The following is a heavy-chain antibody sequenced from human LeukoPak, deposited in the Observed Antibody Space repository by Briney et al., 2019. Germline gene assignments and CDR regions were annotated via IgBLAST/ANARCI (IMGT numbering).Heavy chain of an antibody. CDR2: IYYSGST. CDR3: ARVRPASYTIFGVVTPRHYSDY. CDR1: GGSISSYY. V-gene: IGHV4-59*01. J-gene: IGHJ4*02. D-gene: IGHD3-3*01. Sequence: SETLSLTCTVSGGSISSYYWSWIGQPPGKGLEWIGYIYYSGSTNYNPSLKSRVTISVDTSKNQFSLKLSSVTAADTAVYYCARVRPASYTIFGVVTPRHYSDYWGQGTLVTVSS.